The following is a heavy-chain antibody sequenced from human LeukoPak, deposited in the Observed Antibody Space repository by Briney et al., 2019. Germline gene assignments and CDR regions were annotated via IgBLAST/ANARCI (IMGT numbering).Heavy chain of an antibody. CDR3: ARRGTAMGYFDY. Sequence: GGSLRLSCAASGFTFSSYEMNWVRRAPGKGLEWVSYISSSGSTIYYADSVKGRFTISRDNAKNSLYLQMNSLRAEDTAVYYCARRGTAMGYFDYWGQGTLVTVSS. J-gene: IGHJ4*02. CDR1: GFTFSSYE. CDR2: ISSSGSTI. D-gene: IGHD5-18*01. V-gene: IGHV3-48*03.